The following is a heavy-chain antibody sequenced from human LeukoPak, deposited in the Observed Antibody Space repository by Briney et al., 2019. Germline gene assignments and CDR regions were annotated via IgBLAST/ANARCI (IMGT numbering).Heavy chain of an antibody. V-gene: IGHV3-21*01. Sequence: GGSLRLSCAASGFIFSSYSMNWVRQAPGKGLEWVSSISSSGTYIYYADSMRGRFTISRDNVKSSVYLQMNSLRVEDTAVYYCARDVSRDVSCYTDWGQGTLVTVSS. D-gene: IGHD2-2*02. J-gene: IGHJ4*02. CDR2: ISSSGTYI. CDR3: ARDVSRDVSCYTD. CDR1: GFIFSSYS.